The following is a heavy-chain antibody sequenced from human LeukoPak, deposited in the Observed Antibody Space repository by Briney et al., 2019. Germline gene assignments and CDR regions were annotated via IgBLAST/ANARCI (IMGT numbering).Heavy chain of an antibody. CDR3: ARGQLLHYYYGMDV. D-gene: IGHD6-13*01. CDR1: GYTFTGHY. CDR2: NNLNTGNT. J-gene: IGHJ6*02. V-gene: IGHV1-2*02. Sequence: GASVKVPCKASGYTFTGHYMHWVRQAPGQGLEWMGWNNLNTGNTNYAQKFQGRVTMTRDTSISTAYMELSSLRSDDTAVYHCARGQLLHYYYGMDVWGRGTTVTVSS.